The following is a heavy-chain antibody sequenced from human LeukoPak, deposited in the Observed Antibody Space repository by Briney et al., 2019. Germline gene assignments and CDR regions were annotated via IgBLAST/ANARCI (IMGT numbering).Heavy chain of an antibody. CDR1: GFTFSNYG. Sequence: GGSLRLSCAASGFTFSNYGMHWVRQAPGKGLEWVAFIRYDGSNEYYADSVKGRFTISRDNSKNTLYLQMNSLRVEDTAVYYCAGDNWRDWGQGTLVTVSS. J-gene: IGHJ4*02. V-gene: IGHV3-30*02. CDR2: IRYDGSNE. CDR3: AGDNWRD.